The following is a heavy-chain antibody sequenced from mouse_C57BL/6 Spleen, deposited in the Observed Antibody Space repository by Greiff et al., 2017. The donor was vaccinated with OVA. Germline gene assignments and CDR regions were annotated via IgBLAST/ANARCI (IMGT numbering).Heavy chain of an antibody. Sequence: VQLQQPWAELVKPGASVKMSCKASGYTFTSYWITWVKQRPGQGLEWIGDIYPGSGSTNYNEKFKSKATLTVDTSSSTAYMQLSSLTSEDSAVYYCARITTVVEGFAYWGQGTLVTVSA. V-gene: IGHV1-55*01. CDR3: ARITTVVEGFAY. D-gene: IGHD1-1*01. CDR2: IYPGSGST. CDR1: GYTFTSYW. J-gene: IGHJ3*01.